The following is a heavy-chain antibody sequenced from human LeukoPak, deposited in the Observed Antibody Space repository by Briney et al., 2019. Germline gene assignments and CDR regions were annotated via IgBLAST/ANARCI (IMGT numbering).Heavy chain of an antibody. CDR3: ARHGTPPRRGFGEAGDVDYYYMDV. J-gene: IGHJ6*03. CDR1: GGSFSGYY. V-gene: IGHV4-34*01. D-gene: IGHD3-10*01. CDR2: INHSGST. Sequence: SETLSLTCAVYGGSFSGYYWSWIRQPPGKGLEWIGEINHSGSTNYNPSLKSRVTISVDTSKNQFSLKLSSVTAADTAVYYCARHGTPPRRGFGEAGDVDYYYMDVWGKGTTVTASS.